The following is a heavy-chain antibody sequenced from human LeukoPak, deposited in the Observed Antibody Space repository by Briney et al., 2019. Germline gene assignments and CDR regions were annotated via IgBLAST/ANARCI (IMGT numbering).Heavy chain of an antibody. Sequence: PGGSLRLSCAAPGFTFSSYAMSWVRQAPGKGLEWVSAISGSGGSTDYADSVKGRFTISRDNSKNTLYLQMNSLRAEDTAVYCCAKDMMTAVAGIFDYWGQGTLVTVSS. CDR3: AKDMMTAVAGIFDY. CDR2: ISGSGGST. D-gene: IGHD6-19*01. CDR1: GFTFSSYA. J-gene: IGHJ4*02. V-gene: IGHV3-23*01.